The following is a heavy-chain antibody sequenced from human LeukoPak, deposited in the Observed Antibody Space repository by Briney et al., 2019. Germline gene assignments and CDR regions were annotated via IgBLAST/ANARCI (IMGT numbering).Heavy chain of an antibody. CDR1: GGSISSYY. J-gene: IGHJ5*02. CDR3: ARYFDWLLWSWFDP. V-gene: IGHV4-4*07. D-gene: IGHD3-9*01. CDR2: IYTSGST. Sequence: SETLSLTRTVSGGSISSYYWSWIRQPAGKGLEWIGRIYTSGSTNYNPSLKSRVTMSVDTSKNQFSLKLSSVTAADTAVYYCARYFDWLLWSWFDPWGQGTLVTVSS.